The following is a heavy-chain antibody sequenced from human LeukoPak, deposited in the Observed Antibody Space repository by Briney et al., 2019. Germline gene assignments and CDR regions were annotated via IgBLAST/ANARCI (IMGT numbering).Heavy chain of an antibody. CDR2: IWYDGSNK. J-gene: IGHJ3*02. V-gene: IGHV3-33*01. CDR3: ARSNDAFDI. Sequence: GGSLRLSCAASGVTFSSYGMHWVRQAPGKGLECVAVIWYDGSNKYYADSVKGRFTVSRDNSKNTLYLQMNSLRAEDTAVYYCARSNDAFDIWGQGTMVTVYS. CDR1: GVTFSSYG.